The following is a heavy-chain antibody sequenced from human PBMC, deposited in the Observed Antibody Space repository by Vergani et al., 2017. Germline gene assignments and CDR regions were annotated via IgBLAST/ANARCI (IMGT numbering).Heavy chain of an antibody. CDR1: GFTFSSHW. CDR2: IKRDGSEI. V-gene: IGHV3-7*03. D-gene: IGHD3-16*02. J-gene: IGHJ3*02. CDR3: ARIVNAFDM. Sequence: EVQLVESGGGLVKPGGSLRLSCAASGFTFSSHWMSWVRQAPVRGLEWVANIKRDGSEIYYADSVKGRFTISRDNAKNSLFLQMNSLRAEDTAVYYCARIVNAFDMWGQGTMVTVSS.